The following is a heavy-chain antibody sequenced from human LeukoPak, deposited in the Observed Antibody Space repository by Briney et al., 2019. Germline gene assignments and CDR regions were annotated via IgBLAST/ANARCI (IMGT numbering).Heavy chain of an antibody. Sequence: ASVKVSCKASGYTFNSYAMHWVRQAPGQRLEWMGWINAGNGNAKYSQKFQGRVTITRDTSASTAYMELSSLRSEDTAVYYCAREGSPYSNYGNWFDPWGQGTLVTVSS. CDR2: INAGNGNA. D-gene: IGHD4-11*01. J-gene: IGHJ5*02. CDR1: GYTFNSYA. CDR3: AREGSPYSNYGNWFDP. V-gene: IGHV1-3*01.